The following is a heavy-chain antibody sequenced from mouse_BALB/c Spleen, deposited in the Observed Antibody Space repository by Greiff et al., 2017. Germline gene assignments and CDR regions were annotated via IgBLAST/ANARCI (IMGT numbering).Heavy chain of an antibody. J-gene: IGHJ4*01. CDR3: AREGVYYGSSYGAMDY. V-gene: IGHV2-9*02. CDR2: IWAGGST. D-gene: IGHD1-1*01. CDR1: GFSLTSYG. Sequence: QVQLQQSGPGLVAPSQSLSITCTVSGFSLTSYGVHWVRQPPGKGLEWLGVIWAGGSTNYNSALMSRLSISKDNSKSQVFLKMNSLQTDDTAMYYCAREGVYYGSSYGAMDYWGQGTSVTVSS.